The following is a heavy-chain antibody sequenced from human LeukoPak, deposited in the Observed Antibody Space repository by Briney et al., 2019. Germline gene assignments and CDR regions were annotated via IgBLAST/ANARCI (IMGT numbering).Heavy chain of an antibody. J-gene: IGHJ6*02. CDR1: GGSISSGGYY. Sequence: PSQTLSLTCTVSGGSISSGGYYWSWIRQHPGKGLEWIGYIYYSGSTYYNSSLKSRVTISVDTSKNQFSLKLSSVTAADTAVYYCARDMIYGDYYYYGMDVWGQGTTVTVSS. CDR3: ARDMIYGDYYYYGMDV. V-gene: IGHV4-31*03. CDR2: IYYSGST. D-gene: IGHD4-17*01.